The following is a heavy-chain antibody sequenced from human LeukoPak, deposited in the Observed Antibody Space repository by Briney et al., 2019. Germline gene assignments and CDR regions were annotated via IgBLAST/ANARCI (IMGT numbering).Heavy chain of an antibody. CDR2: IYYSGST. Sequence: SQTLSLTCTVSGGSISSGGYYWSWIRQPPGKGLEWIGYIYYSGSTNYNPSLKSRVTISVDTSKNQFSLKLSSVTAADTAVYYCAAIKLSSRPYYFDYWGQGTLVTVSS. J-gene: IGHJ4*02. CDR3: AAIKLSSRPYYFDY. D-gene: IGHD6-13*01. CDR1: GGSISSGGYY. V-gene: IGHV4-61*08.